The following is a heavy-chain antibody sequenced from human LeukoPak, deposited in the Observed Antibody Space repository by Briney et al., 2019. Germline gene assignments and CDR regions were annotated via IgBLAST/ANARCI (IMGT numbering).Heavy chain of an antibody. CDR2: INHSGST. CDR3: ARGRVSGNYFSRVGGGFFDY. J-gene: IGHJ4*02. Sequence: PSETLSLTCAVYGGSFSGYYWTWIRQPPGKGLEWFGEINHSGSTNYNPSLKSRVTISVDTSKNQFSLKVNSVTAADTAVYYCARGRVSGNYFSRVGGGFFDYWDQGTLVTVSS. V-gene: IGHV4-34*01. CDR1: GGSFSGYY. D-gene: IGHD3-22*01.